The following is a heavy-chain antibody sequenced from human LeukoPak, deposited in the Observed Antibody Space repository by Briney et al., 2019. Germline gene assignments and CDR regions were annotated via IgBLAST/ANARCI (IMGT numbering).Heavy chain of an antibody. V-gene: IGHV3-48*03. CDR2: ISSSGSTI. Sequence: PGGSLRLSCAASGFTFSSYEMNWVRQAPGKGLEGVSYISSSGSTIYYADSVRGRFTISRDNAKNSLYLQMNSLRAEDTAVYYCAKGRLSLLWFGELFWGQGTLVTVSS. CDR1: GFTFSSYE. CDR3: AKGRLSLLWFGELF. J-gene: IGHJ4*02. D-gene: IGHD3-10*01.